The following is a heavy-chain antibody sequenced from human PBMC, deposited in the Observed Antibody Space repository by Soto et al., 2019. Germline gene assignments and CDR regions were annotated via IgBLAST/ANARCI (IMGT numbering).Heavy chain of an antibody. CDR3: AKVSSAWYAGFFDL. Sequence: GGSLRLSCTAFGFTFNRLAMTWVRQAPGKGLEWVSGLSDSGGSIYYADSVKGRFTISRDNSMNTLYLQMNTLRAEDTAVYYCAKVSSAWYAGFFDLWGQGTLVTVSS. D-gene: IGHD2-8*01. CDR2: LSDSGGSI. J-gene: IGHJ4*02. CDR1: GFTFNRLA. V-gene: IGHV3-23*01.